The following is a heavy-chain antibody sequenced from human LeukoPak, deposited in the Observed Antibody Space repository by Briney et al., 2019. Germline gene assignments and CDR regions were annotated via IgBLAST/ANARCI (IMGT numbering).Heavy chain of an antibody. CDR1: GFTFSSYW. CDR3: ARDRIAAAGNFWFDP. D-gene: IGHD6-13*01. V-gene: IGHV3-7*01. J-gene: IGHJ5*02. CDR2: IKQDGSEK. Sequence: GGSLRLSCAASGFTFSSYWMSWVRQAPGKWLEWVANIKQDGSEKYYVDSVKGRFTISRDNAKNSLYLQMNSLRAEDTAVYYCARDRIAAAGNFWFDPWGQGTLVTVSS.